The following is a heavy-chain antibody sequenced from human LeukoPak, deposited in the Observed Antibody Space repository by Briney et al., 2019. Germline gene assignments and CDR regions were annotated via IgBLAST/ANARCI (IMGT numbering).Heavy chain of an antibody. J-gene: IGHJ6*02. CDR3: ARAVLYYYYGMDV. CDR1: GFTFSSYE. Sequence: GGSLRLSCAASGFTFSSYEMNWVRQAPGKGLEWVSYISSSGGTICYADSVKGRFTISRDNAKNSLYLQMNSLRAEDTAVYYCARAVLYYYYGMDVWGQGTTVTVSS. V-gene: IGHV3-48*03. CDR2: ISSSGGTI.